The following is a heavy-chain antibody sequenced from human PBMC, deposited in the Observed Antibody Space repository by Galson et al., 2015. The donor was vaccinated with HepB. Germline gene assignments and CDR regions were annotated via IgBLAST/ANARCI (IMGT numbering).Heavy chain of an antibody. V-gene: IGHV1-8*01. J-gene: IGHJ4*02. D-gene: IGHD5-18*01. CDR2: MNPNSGNT. Sequence: SVKVSCKASGYTFTSYDINWVRQATGQGLEWMGWMNPNSGNTGYAQKFQGRVTMTRNTSISTAYMELSSLRSEDTAVYYCARNGRRRGYSYGALGYWGQGTLVTVSS. CDR3: ARNGRRRGYSYGALGY. CDR1: GYTFTSYD.